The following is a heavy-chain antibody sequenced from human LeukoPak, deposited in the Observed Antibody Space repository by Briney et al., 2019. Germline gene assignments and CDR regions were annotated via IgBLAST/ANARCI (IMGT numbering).Heavy chain of an antibody. CDR3: ARGGLPGGFDY. J-gene: IGHJ4*02. CDR2: INNDGNRI. V-gene: IGHV3-74*01. CDR1: GFTVSNSW. D-gene: IGHD7-27*01. Sequence: GGSLRLSCAASGFTVSNSWMFWVRQAPGKGLMYVSEINNDGNRIRYVDSVKGRFTISRDDAKNTLFLQMNSLRDDDTAMYYCARGGLPGGFDYWGQGILVTVSS.